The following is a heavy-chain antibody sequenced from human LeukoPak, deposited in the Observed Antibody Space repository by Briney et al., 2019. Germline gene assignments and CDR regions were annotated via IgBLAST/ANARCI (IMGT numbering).Heavy chain of an antibody. J-gene: IGHJ4*02. Sequence: GGSLSLSCAASGSTFSDHYKDWVRQAPGKGLEWIGRTRKKANSYTTEYAASVKGRFTISRDDSKNLLYLQMNSLETEDTAVYYCARVMSVDTAVLDYCGQRVLVTVSS. CDR1: GSTFSDHY. CDR3: ARVMSVDTAVLDY. CDR2: TRKKANSYTT. D-gene: IGHD5-18*01. V-gene: IGHV3-72*01.